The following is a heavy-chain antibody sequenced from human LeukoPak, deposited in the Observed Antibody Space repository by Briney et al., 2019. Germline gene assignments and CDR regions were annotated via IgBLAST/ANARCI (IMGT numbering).Heavy chain of an antibody. J-gene: IGHJ1*01. CDR3: ARGGAARLHFQN. Sequence: SETLSLTCTVSGGSISTYYWNWIRQPPGKGLEWIGYIYHSGSTNYNPSLQSRVTISVDTSKNQFSLDLNSVTAADTAVYYCARGGAARLHFQNWGQGTLVTVSS. V-gene: IGHV4-59*01. D-gene: IGHD6-6*01. CDR1: GGSISTYY. CDR2: IYHSGST.